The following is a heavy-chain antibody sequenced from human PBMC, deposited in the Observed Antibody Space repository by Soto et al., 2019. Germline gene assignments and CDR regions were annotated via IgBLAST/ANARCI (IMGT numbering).Heavy chain of an antibody. CDR3: ARVDIVVVPAAHFDY. Sequence: QVQLVQSGAEVKKPGASVKVSCKASGYTFTSYGISWVRQAPGQGLEWMGWISAYNGNTNYAQKLQGRVTMTTDTSTSIAYMELRSLRSDDTAVYYCARVDIVVVPAAHFDYWGQGTLVTVSS. D-gene: IGHD2-2*01. J-gene: IGHJ4*02. V-gene: IGHV1-18*01. CDR1: GYTFTSYG. CDR2: ISAYNGNT.